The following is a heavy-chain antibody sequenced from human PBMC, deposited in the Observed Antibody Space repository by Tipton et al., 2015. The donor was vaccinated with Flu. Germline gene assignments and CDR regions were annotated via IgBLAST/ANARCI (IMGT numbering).Heavy chain of an antibody. CDR3: ARERTYYYGSGSYTNWFDP. D-gene: IGHD3-10*01. V-gene: IGHV4-59*01. J-gene: IGHJ5*02. Sequence: LRLSCTVSGGSISSYYWSWIRQPPGKGLEWIGYIYYSGSTNYNPSLKSRVTISVDTSKNQFPLKLSSVTAADTAVYYCARERTYYYGSGSYTNWFDPWGQGTLVTVSS. CDR1: GGSISSYY. CDR2: IYYSGST.